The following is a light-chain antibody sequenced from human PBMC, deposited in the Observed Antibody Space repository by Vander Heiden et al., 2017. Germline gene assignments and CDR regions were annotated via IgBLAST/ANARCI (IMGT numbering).Light chain of an antibody. CDR2: WAS. CDR1: QSVLYSSNNKNY. V-gene: IGKV4-1*01. CDR3: QQYYTTPYT. J-gene: IGKJ2*01. Sequence: DLVMTQSPASMAVSMGERATINCKSSQSVLYSSNNKNYLVWYQQKPGQPPKLLIYWASTRESGVPDRFSGSASGTDFTLTISSLQAEDVAVYYCQQYYTTPYTFGQWTKLEIK.